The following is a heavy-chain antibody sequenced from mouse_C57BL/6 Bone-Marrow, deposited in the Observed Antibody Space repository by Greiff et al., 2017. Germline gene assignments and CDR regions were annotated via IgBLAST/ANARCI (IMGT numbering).Heavy chain of an antibody. D-gene: IGHD2-4*01. Sequence: EVKLMESGPELVKPGASVKISCKASGYSFTGYYMHWVKQSHGNVLDWIGYIYPYNGVSSYNQKFKGKATLTVDKSSSTAYMGLRSLTSEDSAVYYCAREGNDYDGTGFDYWGQGTTLTVSS. V-gene: IGHV1-31*01. CDR3: AREGNDYDGTGFDY. CDR2: IYPYNGVS. CDR1: GYSFTGYY. J-gene: IGHJ2*01.